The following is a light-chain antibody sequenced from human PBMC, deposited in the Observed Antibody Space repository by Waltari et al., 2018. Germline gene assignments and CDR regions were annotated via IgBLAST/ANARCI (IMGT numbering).Light chain of an antibody. V-gene: IGKV3-20*01. CDR2: ASS. CDR1: QNICNY. Sequence: IVLTQPPGTLSLSPGGRATRSCRASQNICNYLAWYQQKPGQAPRLLSYASSTRAAGIPDRFSGSGSGADFSLTITRLEPDDFAVYYCQHHFRLPATFGQGTKV. J-gene: IGKJ1*01. CDR3: QHHFRLPAT.